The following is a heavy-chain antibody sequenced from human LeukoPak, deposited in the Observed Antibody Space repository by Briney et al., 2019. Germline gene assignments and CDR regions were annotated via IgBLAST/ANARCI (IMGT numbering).Heavy chain of an antibody. CDR1: GGSISSYY. CDR2: IYYSGST. D-gene: IGHD1-1*01. CDR3: VRGTGTADY. J-gene: IGHJ4*02. Sequence: SETLSLTCTVSGGSISSYYWSWIRQPPGKGLEWIGYIYYSGSTNYNPSLKSRVTISVDTSKNQFSLKLSSVTAADTAVYYCVRGTGTADYWGQGTLVTVSS. V-gene: IGHV4-59*08.